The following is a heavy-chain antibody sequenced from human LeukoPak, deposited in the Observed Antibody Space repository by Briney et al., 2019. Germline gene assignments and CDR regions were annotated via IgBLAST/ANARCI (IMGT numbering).Heavy chain of an antibody. CDR2: ISDSGGKT. D-gene: IGHD6-6*01. CDR1: GFTFSNYA. J-gene: IGHJ4*02. CDR3: AKGRLVLDY. V-gene: IGHV3-23*01. Sequence: GGSLGLSCAATGFTFSNYAMSWVRQAPGKGLEWVSSISDSGGKTYYADSVKGRFAISRGNSKNTLYLQMDSLRAEDTAVYYCAKGRLVLDYWGQGTLVTVSS.